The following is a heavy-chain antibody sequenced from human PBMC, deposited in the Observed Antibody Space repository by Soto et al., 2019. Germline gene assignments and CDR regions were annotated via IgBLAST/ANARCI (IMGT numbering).Heavy chain of an antibody. D-gene: IGHD3-16*01. V-gene: IGHV1-46*01. Sequence: ASVKVSCKASGYTFPSYGISWVRQAPGQGLEWMGWINPSGGSTSYAQKFQGRVTMTRDTSTSTVYMELSSLRSEDTAVYYCARTTPVWGTYYFDYWGQGTLVTVSS. CDR3: ARTTPVWGTYYFDY. CDR1: GYTFPSYG. J-gene: IGHJ4*02. CDR2: INPSGGST.